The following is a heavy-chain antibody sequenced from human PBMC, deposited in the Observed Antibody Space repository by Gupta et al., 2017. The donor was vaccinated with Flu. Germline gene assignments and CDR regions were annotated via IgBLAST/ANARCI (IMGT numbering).Heavy chain of an antibody. Sequence: QITLKESGPTLVKPTQTLTLTCTFSGFSLSTSGVGVGWIRQPPGKALEWLALIYWNDDKRYSPSLKSRLTITKDTSKNQVVLTMTNMDPVDTATYYCANMVRGYYDSSGYYDRGSFDYWGQGTLVTVSS. CDR2: IYWNDDK. CDR1: GFSLSTSGVG. V-gene: IGHV2-5*01. J-gene: IGHJ4*02. D-gene: IGHD3-22*01. CDR3: ANMVRGYYDSSGYYDRGSFDY.